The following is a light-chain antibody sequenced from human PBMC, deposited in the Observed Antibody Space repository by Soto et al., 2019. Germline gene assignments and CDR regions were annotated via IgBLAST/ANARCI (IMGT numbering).Light chain of an antibody. Sequence: EIVMTQSPATLSVSPGGSATLSCRASQSINKNFAWYQQRPGQAPRLLIYGASTKATGIPARFSGRGSGTDFTLTISSLQSEDVAVYYCQQYNDWAPFTFGPGTKVDIK. CDR3: QQYNDWAPFT. CDR1: QSINKN. CDR2: GAS. J-gene: IGKJ3*01. V-gene: IGKV3-15*01.